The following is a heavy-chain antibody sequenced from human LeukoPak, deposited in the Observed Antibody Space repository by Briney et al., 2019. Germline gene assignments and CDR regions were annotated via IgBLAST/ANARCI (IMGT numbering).Heavy chain of an antibody. CDR1: GGTFSSYA. CDR2: IIPIFGTA. J-gene: IGHJ4*02. CDR3: ARSLTRRYSSSSNLGY. V-gene: IGHV1-69*13. D-gene: IGHD6-6*01. Sequence: GASVKVSCKASGGTFSSYAISWVRQAPGQGLEWMGGIIPIFGTANYAQKFQGRATITADESTSTAYMELSSLRSEDTAVYYCARSLTRRYSSSSNLGYWGQGTLVTVSS.